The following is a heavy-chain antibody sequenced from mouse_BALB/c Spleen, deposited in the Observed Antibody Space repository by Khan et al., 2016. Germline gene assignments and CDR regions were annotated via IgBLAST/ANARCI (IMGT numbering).Heavy chain of an antibody. CDR1: GFDFSRYW. CDR2: INPHSSTI. Sequence: EVKLLESGGGLVQPGGSLKLSCAASGFDFSRYWMSWVRQAPGKGLEWIGEINPHSSTINYTPSLKDKFIISRDNAKNTLYLQMSKVRSEDTARYYCARRGYYFSMDYWGQGTSVTVSS. CDR3: ARRGYYFSMDY. D-gene: IGHD1-1*01. V-gene: IGHV4-1*02. J-gene: IGHJ4*01.